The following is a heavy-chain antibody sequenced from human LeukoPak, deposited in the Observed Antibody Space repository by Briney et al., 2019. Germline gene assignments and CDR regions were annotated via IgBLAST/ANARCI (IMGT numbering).Heavy chain of an antibody. J-gene: IGHJ4*02. Sequence: GGPLRLPCEAPGLTFRTAWMTWSGQLPGKGLNGVSAISGSGGSTYYADSVKGRFTISRDNSKNTLYLQMNSLRAEDTAVYYCAKDGLVWFGELNWGQGTLVTVSS. V-gene: IGHV3-23*01. D-gene: IGHD3-10*01. CDR3: AKDGLVWFGELN. CDR1: GLTFRTAW. CDR2: ISGSGGST.